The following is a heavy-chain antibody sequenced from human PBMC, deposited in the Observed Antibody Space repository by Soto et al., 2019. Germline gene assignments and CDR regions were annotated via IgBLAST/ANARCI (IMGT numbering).Heavy chain of an antibody. Sequence: PSETLSLTCTVSGGSVSSISYYWSWLRQPPGKGLEWIGYIYYSGSTNYNPSLKSRVTMSVDTSKNQFSLKVSSVTAADTAVYYCARDRAEGSSSTPAGGMDVWGPGTTVTVSS. CDR1: GGSVSSISYY. V-gene: IGHV4-61*01. J-gene: IGHJ6*02. D-gene: IGHD6-6*01. CDR2: IYYSGST. CDR3: ARDRAEGSSSTPAGGMDV.